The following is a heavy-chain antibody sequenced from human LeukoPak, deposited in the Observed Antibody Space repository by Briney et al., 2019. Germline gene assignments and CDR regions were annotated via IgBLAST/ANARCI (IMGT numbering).Heavy chain of an antibody. D-gene: IGHD1-1*01. J-gene: IGHJ6*02. V-gene: IGHV4-39*07. Sequence: PSETLSLTCTVSGGSISSSSYYWGWIRQPPGKGLEWIGEIYHSGSTNYNPSLKSRVTISVDKSKNQFSLELSSVTAADTAVYYCARDHRQLNIYYYYYGMDVWGQGTTVTVSS. CDR3: ARDHRQLNIYYYYYGMDV. CDR1: GGSISSSSYY. CDR2: IYHSGST.